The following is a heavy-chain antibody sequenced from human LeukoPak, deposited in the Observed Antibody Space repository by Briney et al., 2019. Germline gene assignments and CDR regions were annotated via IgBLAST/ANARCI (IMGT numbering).Heavy chain of an antibody. D-gene: IGHD3-10*01. CDR1: GYTFTSYG. V-gene: IGHV1-18*01. CDR3: AREREDYGSGSCEPTYYYYYYMDV. J-gene: IGHJ6*03. Sequence: GASVKVSCKASGYTFTSYGISWVRQAPGQGLEWMGWISAYNGNTNYAQKLQGRVTMTTDTSTSTAYMELRSLRSDDTAVYYCAREREDYGSGSCEPTYYYYYYMDVWGKGTTVTVSS. CDR2: ISAYNGNT.